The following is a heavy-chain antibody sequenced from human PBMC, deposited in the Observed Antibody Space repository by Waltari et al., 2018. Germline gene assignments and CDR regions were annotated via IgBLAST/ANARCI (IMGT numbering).Heavy chain of an antibody. V-gene: IGHV4-59*01. Sequence: QVQLQESGPGLVKPSETLSLTCSVSGGSIDNYYWSWIRQSPGKGLEWIAYIHYSGSTVYNPSLKNRVTISLDASRKHFSLMVTSVTAADTAVYYCARGNYWSGWPFFDFWGQGTLVTVSS. CDR3: ARGNYWSGWPFFDF. J-gene: IGHJ4*02. D-gene: IGHD3-3*01. CDR1: GGSIDNYY. CDR2: IHYSGST.